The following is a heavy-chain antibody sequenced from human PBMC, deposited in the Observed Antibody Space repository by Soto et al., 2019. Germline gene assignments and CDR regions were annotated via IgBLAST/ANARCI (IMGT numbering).Heavy chain of an antibody. CDR3: ARDLRRKSGSYFDL. CDR1: AFTFSDYY. Sequence: QMQLVESGGNLVKPGGSLRLSCAASAFTFSDYYMSWVRQAPGKGLEWLSYISNSETYTGYADSVKGRFTISRDNAKNSVYLQMNSLRVEDTALYYCARDLRRKSGSYFDLWGQGTLVTVSS. J-gene: IGHJ3*01. V-gene: IGHV3-11*05. D-gene: IGHD1-26*01. CDR2: ISNSETYT.